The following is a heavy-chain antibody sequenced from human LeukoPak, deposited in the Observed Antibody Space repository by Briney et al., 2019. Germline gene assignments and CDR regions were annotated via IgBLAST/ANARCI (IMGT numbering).Heavy chain of an antibody. CDR2: ISAYNGNT. V-gene: IGHV1-18*01. J-gene: IGHJ6*02. CDR3: ARSEGASGMDV. D-gene: IGHD1-26*01. Sequence: ASVKVSCKASGYTFTSYGIIWWRQAPGQGLEGMGWISAYNGNTNYAQTLQGRVTMTTAPTTSTAYMELRSLRSDDTAVYFCARSEGASGMDVWGQGTTVTVSS. CDR1: GYTFTSYG.